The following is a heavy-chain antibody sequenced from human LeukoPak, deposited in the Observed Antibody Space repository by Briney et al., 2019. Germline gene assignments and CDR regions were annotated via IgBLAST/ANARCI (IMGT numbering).Heavy chain of an antibody. V-gene: IGHV4-39*07. Sequence: SETLSLTCTVSGGSISSSSYYWGWIRQPPGKGLEWIGSVFYSGSTYYNPSLKSRVTISVDTSKNQFSLKVRSVTAADTAVYYCARVHDFWSNYYDQWGQGTLITVSS. D-gene: IGHD3-3*01. CDR2: VFYSGST. J-gene: IGHJ4*02. CDR3: ARVHDFWSNYYDQ. CDR1: GGSISSSSYY.